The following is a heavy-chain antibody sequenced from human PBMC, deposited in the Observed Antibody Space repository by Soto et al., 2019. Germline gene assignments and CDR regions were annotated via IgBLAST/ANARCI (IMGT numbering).Heavy chain of an antibody. J-gene: IGHJ4*02. V-gene: IGHV4-59*08. CDR3: ARLGGSYAVPHFDY. Sequence: QVQLQESGPGLVRPSETLSLTCTVSGGSLNHYYWTWIRQPPGKGLEWMGYIYYSGTTTNYNPSLTRRATLSVDTSKNQFSPKLSSVTASDTAVYYCARLGGSYAVPHFDYWGQGTLVTVPS. D-gene: IGHD1-26*01. CDR1: GGSLNHYY. CDR2: IYYSGTTT.